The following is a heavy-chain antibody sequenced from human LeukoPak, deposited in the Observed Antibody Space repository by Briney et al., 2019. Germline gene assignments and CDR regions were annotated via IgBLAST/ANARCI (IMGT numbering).Heavy chain of an antibody. J-gene: IGHJ4*02. V-gene: IGHV3-21*01. CDR1: GFTFSSYS. D-gene: IGHD6-19*01. CDR3: ARDPLAVAGFDY. CDR2: ISGSSSYI. Sequence: GGSLRLSCAASGFTFSSYSMNWVRQAPGKGLEWVSSISGSSSYIYYADSVKGRFTISRDNAKNSLYLQMNSLRAEDTAVYYCARDPLAVAGFDYWGQGALVTVSS.